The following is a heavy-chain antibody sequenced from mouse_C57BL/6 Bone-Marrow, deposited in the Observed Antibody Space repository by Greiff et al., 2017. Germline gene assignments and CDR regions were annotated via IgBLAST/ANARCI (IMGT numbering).Heavy chain of an antibody. CDR2: IYPTSGRT. V-gene: IGHV1-55*01. D-gene: IGHD4-1*01. CDR1: GYTFTSYW. J-gene: IGHJ2*01. CDR3: ARSGPLGRSFDY. Sequence: QVQLQQPGAELVQPGASVKMSCKASGYTFTSYWITWVKPRPGQGLEWIGDIYPTSGRTNYNEKFKSKALLTVDTSSHTAYMQLSSLTSEDSAVFYCARSGPLGRSFDYWGQGTTLTVSS.